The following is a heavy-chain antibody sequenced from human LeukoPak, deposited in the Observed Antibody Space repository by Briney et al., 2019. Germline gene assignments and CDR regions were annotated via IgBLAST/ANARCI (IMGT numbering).Heavy chain of an antibody. V-gene: IGHV1-18*01. D-gene: IGHD2-2*01. CDR3: ARAVPAGMGYYFYGMDV. J-gene: IGHJ6*02. CDR1: GYTLTTHG. Sequence: GASVKVSCKASGYTLTTHGISWVRQAPGQGLEWMGWISSNSGNTDYAQTFQGRVTLTTDTSTNTAFMELRTLISDDTAVYYCARAVPAGMGYYFYGMDVWGQGTTVTVSS. CDR2: ISSNSGNT.